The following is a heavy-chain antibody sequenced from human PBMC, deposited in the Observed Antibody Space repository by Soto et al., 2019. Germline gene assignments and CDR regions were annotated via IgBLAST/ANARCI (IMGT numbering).Heavy chain of an antibody. CDR1: GVTFSSHG. Sequence: QVQLVESGGGVVQPGTSLRLSCAASGVTFSSHGMHWVRQTPGKGLEWLAVILNDASGHWYADSVKGRFTISRDNFENTLYLQMNGLRLEDTAMYYCARDDDYPDNGFDYWGQGTLVTVSS. V-gene: IGHV3-33*01. CDR2: ILNDASGH. CDR3: ARDDDYPDNGFDY. D-gene: IGHD4-17*01. J-gene: IGHJ4*02.